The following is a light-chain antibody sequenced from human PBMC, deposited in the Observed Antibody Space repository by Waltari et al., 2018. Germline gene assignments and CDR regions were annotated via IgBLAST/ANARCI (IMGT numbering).Light chain of an antibody. Sequence: DIQMTQSPSSLSASAGDTVTITCRASQGFSTYLNWYQQKPGKPPNRLIYETSNLESGVPSRFSGSGSGTDFTLTISSLQPEDFATYYCLQYNSHPWTFGQGTKLEIK. CDR1: QGFSTY. V-gene: IGKV1-17*01. CDR3: LQYNSHPWT. CDR2: ETS. J-gene: IGKJ1*01.